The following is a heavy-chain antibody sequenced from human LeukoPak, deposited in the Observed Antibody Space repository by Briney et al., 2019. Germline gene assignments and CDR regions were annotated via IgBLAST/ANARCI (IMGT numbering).Heavy chain of an antibody. J-gene: IGHJ5*02. CDR2: INHSGST. V-gene: IGHV4-34*01. Sequence: SETLSLTCAVYGGSFSGYYWSWIRQPPGKGLEWIEEINHSGSTNYNPSLKSRVTISVDTSKNQFSLKLSSVTPADTAVYCCARAGGSGSYLGNWFDPWGQGTLVTVSS. CDR3: ARAGGSGSYLGNWFDP. CDR1: GGSFSGYY. D-gene: IGHD3-10*01.